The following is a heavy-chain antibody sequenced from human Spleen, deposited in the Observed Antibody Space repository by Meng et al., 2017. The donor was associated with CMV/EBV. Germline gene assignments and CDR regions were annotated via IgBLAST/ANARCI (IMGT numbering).Heavy chain of an antibody. D-gene: IGHD3-10*01. J-gene: IGHJ4*02. V-gene: IGHV4-31*02. CDR3: ARSSGGPMVRGVIITTYQFDH. Sequence: DYYWSWIRQHPGKGLEWIGYIYYNGGAYYNPSLKSRLTISVDTSKNQFSLKLSFVTAADTAVYYCARSSGGPMVRGVIITTYQFDHWGQGTLVTVSS. CDR1: DYY. CDR2: IYYNGGA.